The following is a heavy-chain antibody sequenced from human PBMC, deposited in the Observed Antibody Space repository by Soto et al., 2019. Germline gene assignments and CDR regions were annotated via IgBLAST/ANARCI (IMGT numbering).Heavy chain of an antibody. CDR2: MSYPGKT. J-gene: IGHJ4*02. V-gene: IGHV4-39*01. CDR1: GDSISSATYS. D-gene: IGHD2-21*02. CDR3: ARHPDCTVVTHCQFDF. Sequence: SETLSLTCTVSGDSISSATYSWGWIRQPPGKGLEWMGSMSYPGKTYDNTSLKSRVNMSLDTSKNQFYLRQTSVTAADTAIYYCARHPDCTVVTHCQFDFWGLGTLVTVS.